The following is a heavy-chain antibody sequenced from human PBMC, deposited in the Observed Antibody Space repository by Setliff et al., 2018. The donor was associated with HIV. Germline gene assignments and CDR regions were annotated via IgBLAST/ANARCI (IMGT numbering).Heavy chain of an antibody. D-gene: IGHD6-13*01. CDR3: ASDYSSRHDAFDL. CDR1: DGSISSSNYY. V-gene: IGHV4-39*01. CDR2: VYYSGST. J-gene: IGHJ3*01. Sequence: SETLSLTCSVSDGSISSSNYYWGWIRQPPGKRLEWIGSVYYSGSTYYNPSLKSRITISEDTSSNQFSLKVSSVTAADTAVYYCASDYSSRHDAFDLWGQGTVVTVSS.